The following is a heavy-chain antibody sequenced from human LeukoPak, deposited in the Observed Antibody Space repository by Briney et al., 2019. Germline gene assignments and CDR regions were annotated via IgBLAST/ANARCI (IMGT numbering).Heavy chain of an antibody. CDR3: ARDRGYSNFDY. CDR2: MNEDGSEK. J-gene: IGHJ4*02. CDR1: GFAFSNYW. Sequence: GGSLRLSCAASGFAFSNYWMSWVRQALGKGLEWVANMNEDGSEKNYVDSVKGRFTISRDNAQDSLYLQMNSLRAEDTAVYYCARDRGYSNFDYWGQGTLLTVSS. V-gene: IGHV3-7*01. D-gene: IGHD4-11*01.